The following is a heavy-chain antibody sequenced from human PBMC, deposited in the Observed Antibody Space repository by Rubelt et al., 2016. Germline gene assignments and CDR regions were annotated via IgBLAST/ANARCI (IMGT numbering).Heavy chain of an antibody. CDR2: ISSGGSST. Sequence: LSCAASGFTFSSYNMNWVRQAPGKGLEWVSYISSGGSSTYYAASVKGRFTISRDNAKNSLYLQMNSLRAEDTAIYYCVRSGGGFEYWGQGTLVTVSS. V-gene: IGHV3-48*03. CDR3: VRSGGGFEY. CDR1: GFTFSSYN. J-gene: IGHJ4*02. D-gene: IGHD6-19*01.